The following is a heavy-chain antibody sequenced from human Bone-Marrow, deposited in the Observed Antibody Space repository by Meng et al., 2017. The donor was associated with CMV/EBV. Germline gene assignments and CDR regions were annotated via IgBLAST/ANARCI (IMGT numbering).Heavy chain of an antibody. CDR3: ARDKTGTKFDN. Sequence: ASVKVSCKAFGYAFTVYHMHWVRQAPGQGLEWMGWINPDRGGTKYAQKFQGRVTMTRDTPISTAYMELSSLRSDDTAVYYCARDKTGTKFDNWGQGTLVTVSS. CDR1: GYAFTVYH. V-gene: IGHV1-2*02. J-gene: IGHJ4*02. CDR2: INPDRGGT. D-gene: IGHD1-1*01.